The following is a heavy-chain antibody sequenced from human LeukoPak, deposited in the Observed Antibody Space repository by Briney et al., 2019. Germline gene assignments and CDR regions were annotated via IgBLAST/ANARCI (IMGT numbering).Heavy chain of an antibody. CDR1: GFTVSSNY. CDR2: IYSGGST. D-gene: IGHD3-10*01. J-gene: IGHJ4*02. V-gene: IGHV3-53*01. Sequence: PGGSLRLSCAASGFTVSSNYMSWVRQAPGKGPEWVSVIYSGGSTYYADSVKGRFTISRDNSKNTLYLQMNSLRAEDTAVYYCASGRYGSGSYGDYWGQGTLVTVSS. CDR3: ASGRYGSGSYGDY.